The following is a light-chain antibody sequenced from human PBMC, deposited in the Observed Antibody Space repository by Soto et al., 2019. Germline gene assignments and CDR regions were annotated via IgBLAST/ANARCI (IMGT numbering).Light chain of an antibody. V-gene: IGLV7-46*01. CDR3: LLSYSVLGKV. J-gene: IGLJ2*01. CDR1: TGAVTSGHY. Sequence: QAVVTQEPSLTVSPGGTVTLTCGSSTGAVTSGHYPYWFQLKPGQAPRTLIYDTSHKHSWTPARFSGSLLGGKAALTLSGAQPEDEAEYYCLLSYSVLGKVFGGGTKLTVL. CDR2: DTS.